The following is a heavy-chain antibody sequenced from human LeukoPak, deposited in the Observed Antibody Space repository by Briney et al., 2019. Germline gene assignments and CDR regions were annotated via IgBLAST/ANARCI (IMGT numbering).Heavy chain of an antibody. Sequence: GGSLRLSCAASGFTFSSYAMSWVRQAPGKGLEWVSAISGSGGSTYYADSVKGRFTISRDNSKNTLYLQMNSLRAEDTAVYYCAKARLRYFDWLLCSWGQGTLVTVTS. CDR1: GFTFSSYA. V-gene: IGHV3-23*01. CDR2: ISGSGGST. J-gene: IGHJ5*02. D-gene: IGHD3-9*01. CDR3: AKARLRYFDWLLCS.